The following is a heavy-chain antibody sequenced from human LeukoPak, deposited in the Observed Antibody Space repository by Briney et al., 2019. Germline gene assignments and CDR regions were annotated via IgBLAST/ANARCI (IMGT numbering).Heavy chain of an antibody. CDR1: GFTFSSYG. V-gene: IGHV3-30*18. D-gene: IGHD5-12*01. CDR2: ISYDGSNK. Sequence: GGSLRLSCAASGFTFSSYGMHWVRQAPGKGLEWVAVISYDGSNKYYAGSVKGRFTISRDNSKNTLYLQMNSLRAEDTAVYYCAKDREAMVATLDYWGQGTLVTVSS. J-gene: IGHJ4*02. CDR3: AKDREAMVATLDY.